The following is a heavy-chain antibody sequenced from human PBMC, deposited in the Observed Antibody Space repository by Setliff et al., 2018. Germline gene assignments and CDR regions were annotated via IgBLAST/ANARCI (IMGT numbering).Heavy chain of an antibody. Sequence: SETLSLTCTVSGGSINSGVYYWGWIRQPPGKGLEWIGRIYHGGDTYYNASLKSRLTISVDTSKNQFSLKLTSVTAADTAIYYCARDTSSDWAAWFDPWSQGILVTVSS. V-gene: IGHV4-39*07. J-gene: IGHJ5*02. CDR2: IYHGGDT. CDR3: ARDTSSDWAAWFDP. CDR1: GGSINSGVYY. D-gene: IGHD3-22*01.